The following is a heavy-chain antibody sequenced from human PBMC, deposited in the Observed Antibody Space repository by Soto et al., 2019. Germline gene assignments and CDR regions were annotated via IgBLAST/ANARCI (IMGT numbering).Heavy chain of an antibody. V-gene: IGHV4-59*01. CDR3: ATLAAARSDY. D-gene: IGHD6-13*01. CDR1: GGSIGGYA. J-gene: IGHJ4*02. CDR2: IYYSGST. Sequence: PSETLSLTCPVSGGSIGGYAWSWIRQPPGKGLEWIGYIYYSGSTNYNPSLKSRVTISVDTSKNQFSLKLSSVTAADTAVYYCATLAAARSDYWGQGTLVTVSS.